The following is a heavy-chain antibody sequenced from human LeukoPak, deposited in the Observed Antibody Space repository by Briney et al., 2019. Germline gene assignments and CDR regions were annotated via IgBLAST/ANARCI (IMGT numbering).Heavy chain of an antibody. D-gene: IGHD2-2*02. V-gene: IGHV3-30*02. Sequence: GGSLRLSCAASGFTFSSYGMHWVRQAPGKGLEWVAFIRYDGSNKYYADSVKGRFTISRDNSKNTLYLQMNSLRAEDTAVYYCATLDCSSTSCYTIAYYFDYWGQGTLVTVSS. CDR3: ATLDCSSTSCYTIAYYFDY. CDR1: GFTFSSYG. CDR2: IRYDGSNK. J-gene: IGHJ4*02.